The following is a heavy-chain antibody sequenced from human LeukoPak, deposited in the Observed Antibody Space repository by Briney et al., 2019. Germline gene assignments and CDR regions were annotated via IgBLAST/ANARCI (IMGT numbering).Heavy chain of an antibody. CDR1: GFTFSDYY. CDR3: ARGYYYDSSWFDP. CDR2: ISSSGSTI. J-gene: IGHJ5*02. Sequence: PGGSLRLSCAASGFTFSDYYMSWIRQAPGKGLEWVSYISSSGSTIYYADSVKGRFTISRDNAKNSPYLQMNSLRAEDTAVYYCARGYYYDSSWFDPWGQGTLVTVSS. V-gene: IGHV3-11*01. D-gene: IGHD3-22*01.